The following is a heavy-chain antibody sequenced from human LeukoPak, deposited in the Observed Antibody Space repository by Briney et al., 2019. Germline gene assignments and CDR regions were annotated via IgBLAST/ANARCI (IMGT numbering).Heavy chain of an antibody. CDR3: ARDLGWFGEVPYYFDY. CDR1: GGSISSYY. CDR2: IYTSGST. Sequence: SETLSLTCTVSGGSISSYYWSWIRQPAGKGLEWMGRIYTSGSTNYNPSLKSRVTMSVDTSKNQFSLKLSSVTAADTAVYYCARDLGWFGEVPYYFDYWGQGTLVTVSS. V-gene: IGHV4-4*07. J-gene: IGHJ4*02. D-gene: IGHD3-10*01.